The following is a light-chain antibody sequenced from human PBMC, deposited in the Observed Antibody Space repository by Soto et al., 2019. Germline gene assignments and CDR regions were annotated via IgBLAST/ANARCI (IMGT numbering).Light chain of an antibody. CDR3: AAWDDSLSGPVV. CDR1: NSNIESNY. J-gene: IGLJ2*01. CDR2: RNN. Sequence: QSVLTQPPSASGTPGQRVTISCSISNSNIESNYVYWYQQLPGTAPKLLIYRNNQRPSGVPDRFSGSKSGTSASLAISGLRSEDEADYYCAAWDDSLSGPVVFGGGTKLTVL. V-gene: IGLV1-47*01.